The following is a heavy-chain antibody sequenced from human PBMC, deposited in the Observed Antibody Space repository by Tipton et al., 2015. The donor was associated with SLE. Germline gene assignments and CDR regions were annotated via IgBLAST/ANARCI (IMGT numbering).Heavy chain of an antibody. CDR2: IYPADSHT. D-gene: IGHD5/OR15-5a*01. Sequence: QLVQSGAEVEKPGESLKISCKASGYNFNIYWIGWVRQMPGKGLEWMGIIYPADSHTTYSPSFQGQVTISADESISTAYLQWSSLKASDTAMYYCARRGYSVYDWNAFDIWGQGTMVTVSS. J-gene: IGHJ3*02. CDR1: GYNFNIYW. V-gene: IGHV5-51*03. CDR3: ARRGYSVYDWNAFDI.